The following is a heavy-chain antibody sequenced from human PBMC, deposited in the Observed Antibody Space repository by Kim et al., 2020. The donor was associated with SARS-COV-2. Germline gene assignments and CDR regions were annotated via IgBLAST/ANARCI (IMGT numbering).Heavy chain of an antibody. CDR2: FDPEDGET. V-gene: IGHV1-24*01. D-gene: IGHD3-3*01. CDR1: GYTLTELS. CDR3: ATDLNFWSGSRFDY. Sequence: ASVKVSCKVSGYTLTELSMHWVRQAPGKGLEWMGGFDPEDGETIYAQKFQGRVTMTEDTSTDTAYMELSSLRSEDTAVYYCATDLNFWSGSRFDYWGQGTLVTVSS. J-gene: IGHJ4*02.